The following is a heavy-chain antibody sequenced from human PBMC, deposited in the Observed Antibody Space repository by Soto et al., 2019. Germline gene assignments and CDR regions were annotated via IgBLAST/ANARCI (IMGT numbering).Heavy chain of an antibody. J-gene: IGHJ4*02. CDR3: ARDGCTNGVCYLSG. Sequence: EVQLVESGGGLVQPGGSLRLSCAASGFTFSSYSMNWVRQAPGKGLEWVSYISSSSSTIYYADSVKGRFTISRDNAKNSLYLQMNSLRDEDTAVYYCARDGCTNGVCYLSGWGQGNLVTVSS. V-gene: IGHV3-48*02. CDR1: GFTFSSYS. D-gene: IGHD2-8*01. CDR2: ISSSSSTI.